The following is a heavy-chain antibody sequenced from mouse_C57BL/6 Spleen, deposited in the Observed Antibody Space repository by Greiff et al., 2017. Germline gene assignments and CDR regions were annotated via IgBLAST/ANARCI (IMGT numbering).Heavy chain of an antibody. Sequence: VQGVESDAELVKPGASVKISCKVSGYTFTDHTIHWMKQRPEQGLEWIGYIYPRDGSTKYNEKFKGKATLTADKSSSTAYMQLNSLTSEDSAVYFCARWGYDYTLDAMDYWGQGTSVTVSS. J-gene: IGHJ4*01. CDR1: GYTFTDHT. CDR2: IYPRDGST. D-gene: IGHD2-4*01. CDR3: ARWGYDYTLDAMDY. V-gene: IGHV1-78*01.